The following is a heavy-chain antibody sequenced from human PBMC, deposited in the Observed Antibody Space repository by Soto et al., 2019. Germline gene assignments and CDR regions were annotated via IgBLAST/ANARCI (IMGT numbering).Heavy chain of an antibody. V-gene: IGHV4-31*03. CDR1: GGSISKSGYF. J-gene: IGHJ4*02. CDR2: IYDSGST. Sequence: LSLTCTVSGGSISKSGYFWSWIRQHPGKGLEWIGYIYDSGSTYYNPSLKSRVSLSVDTSKNQFSLNLTSVTAADTAMYYCARSSRSYFDFCGQGTLVTVSS. CDR3: ARSSRSYFDF.